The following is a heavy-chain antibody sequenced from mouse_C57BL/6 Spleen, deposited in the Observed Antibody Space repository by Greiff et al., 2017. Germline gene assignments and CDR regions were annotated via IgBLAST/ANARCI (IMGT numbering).Heavy chain of an antibody. CDR3: ARDYYGSGYGAWFAY. D-gene: IGHD1-1*01. V-gene: IGHV1-26*01. J-gene: IGHJ3*01. CDR2: INPNNGGT. CDR1: GYTFTDYY. Sequence: VQLQQSGPELVKPGASVKISCKASGYTFTDYYMNWVKQSHGKSLEWIGYINPNNGGTSYNQKFKGKATLTVDKSSSTAYMELRSLTSEDSAVYYGARDYYGSGYGAWFAYWGQGTLVTVSA.